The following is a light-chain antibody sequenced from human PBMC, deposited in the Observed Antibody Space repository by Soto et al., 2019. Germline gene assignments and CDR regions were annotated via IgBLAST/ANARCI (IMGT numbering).Light chain of an antibody. J-gene: IGKJ4*01. CDR1: PGISSY. V-gene: IGKV1-8*01. CDR3: QQYYSYPLT. CDR2: AAS. Sequence: AIRMTQSPSSFSASTGDRVTSTCRASPGISSYLAWYQQKPGKAPKLLIYAASTLQSGVPSRFSGSGSGTDFTLTISCLQTEEFATYYCQQYYSYPLTFGGGTKVEIK.